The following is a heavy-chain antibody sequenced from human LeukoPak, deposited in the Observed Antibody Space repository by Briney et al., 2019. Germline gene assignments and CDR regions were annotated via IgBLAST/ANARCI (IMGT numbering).Heavy chain of an antibody. V-gene: IGHV3-30*04. J-gene: IGHJ5*02. CDR1: GFTFSSYA. CDR2: ISYDGSNK. D-gene: IGHD3-16*01. Sequence: PGGSLRLSCAASGFTFSSYAMHWVRQAPGKGLEWVAVISYDGSNKYYADSVKGRFTISRDNSKNTLYLQMNSLRSEDTAVYYCARDRRVALLFGYNWFDPWGQGTLVTVSS. CDR3: ARDRRVALLFGYNWFDP.